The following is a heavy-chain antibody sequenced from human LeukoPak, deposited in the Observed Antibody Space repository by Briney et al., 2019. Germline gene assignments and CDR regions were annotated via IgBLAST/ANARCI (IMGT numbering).Heavy chain of an antibody. J-gene: IGHJ4*02. CDR1: GYAFASYG. Sequence: GASVKVSCKASGYAFASYGFSWVRQAPGQGLEWMGWIDPSTGGTNYAQNFQGRVTMTRDTSTTTVYMELSSLKSDDTAVYHCARGNNYGSGSLFYGWGQGTLVTVSS. CDR2: IDPSTGGT. CDR3: ARGNNYGSGSLFYG. D-gene: IGHD3-10*01. V-gene: IGHV1-2*02.